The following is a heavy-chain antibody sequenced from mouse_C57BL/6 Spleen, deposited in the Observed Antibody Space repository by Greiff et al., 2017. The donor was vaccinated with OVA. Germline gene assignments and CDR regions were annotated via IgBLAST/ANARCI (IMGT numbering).Heavy chain of an antibody. D-gene: IGHD2-4*01. CDR2: IHPNSGST. Sequence: VQLQQPGAELVKPGASVKLSCKASGYTFTSYWMHWVKQRPGQGLEWIGMIHPNSGSTNYNEKFKSKATLTVDKSSSTAYMQLSSLTSEDSAVYYCARSRRSYDYDGRVFDYWGQGTTLTVSS. CDR1: GYTFTSYW. CDR3: ARSRRSYDYDGRVFDY. V-gene: IGHV1-64*01. J-gene: IGHJ2*01.